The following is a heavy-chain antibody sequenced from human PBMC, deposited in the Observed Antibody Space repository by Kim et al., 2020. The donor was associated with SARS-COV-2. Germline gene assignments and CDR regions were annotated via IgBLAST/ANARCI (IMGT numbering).Heavy chain of an antibody. V-gene: IGHV3-15*01. D-gene: IGHD3-10*01. CDR1: GFTFSNGW. Sequence: GALRLSCAASGFTFSNGWMSWVRQAPGKGLEWVGRIKSKTDGGTTDYAAPVKGRFTISRDDSKNTLYLQMNSLKTEDTAVYYCISTFMVRGGRSYRFDYWGQGTLVTVSS. CDR3: ISTFMVRGGRSYRFDY. CDR2: IKSKTDGGTT. J-gene: IGHJ4*02.